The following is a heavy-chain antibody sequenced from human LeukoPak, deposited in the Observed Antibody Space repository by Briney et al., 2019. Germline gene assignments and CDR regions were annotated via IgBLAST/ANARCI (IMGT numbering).Heavy chain of an antibody. Sequence: PSETLSLTCAVYGGSSSGYYWSWIRQPPGKGLEWIGEINHSGSTNYNPSLKSRVTISVDTSKNQFSLKLSSVTAADTAVYYCARSAWRRYFDLWGRGTLVTVSS. J-gene: IGHJ2*01. D-gene: IGHD5-12*01. CDR2: INHSGST. V-gene: IGHV4-34*01. CDR1: GGSSSGYY. CDR3: ARSAWRRYFDL.